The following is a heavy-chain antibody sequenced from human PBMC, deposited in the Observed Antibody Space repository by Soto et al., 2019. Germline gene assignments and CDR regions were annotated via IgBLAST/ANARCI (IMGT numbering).Heavy chain of an antibody. Sequence: SVKVSCKASGGTFSSYAISWVRQAPGQGLEWMGGIIPIFGTANYAQKFQGRVTITADESTSTAYMELSSLRSEDTAVYYCARAPGGAAAGINWFDPWGQGTRVTVSS. CDR1: GGTFSSYA. CDR2: IIPIFGTA. J-gene: IGHJ5*02. V-gene: IGHV1-69*13. D-gene: IGHD6-13*01. CDR3: ARAPGGAAAGINWFDP.